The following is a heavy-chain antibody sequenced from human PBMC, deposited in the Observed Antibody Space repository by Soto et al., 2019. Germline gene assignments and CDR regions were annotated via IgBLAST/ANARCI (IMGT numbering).Heavy chain of an antibody. CDR2: INHSGST. CDR3: ARGTPYYYDSGGYRA. V-gene: IGHV4-34*01. Sequence: SETLSLTCAVYGGSFSGYYWSWIRQPPGKGLEWIGEINHSGSTNYNPSLKSRVTISVDTSKNQFSLKLSSVTAADTAVYYCARGTPYYYDSGGYRAWSQGTLVTVSS. D-gene: IGHD3-22*01. J-gene: IGHJ4*02. CDR1: GGSFSGYY.